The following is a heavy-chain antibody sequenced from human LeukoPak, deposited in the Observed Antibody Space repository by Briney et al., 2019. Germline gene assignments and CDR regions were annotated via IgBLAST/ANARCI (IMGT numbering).Heavy chain of an antibody. D-gene: IGHD2-2*01. Sequence: ASVKVSCKVSGYTLTELSMHWVRQAPGQGLEGMGGIIPIFGTANYAQKFQDRVTITADESTSTAYMELSSLRSEDTAIYYCASRLYCSNTRCRNFPFAYWGQGTLVTVSS. J-gene: IGHJ4*02. CDR2: IIPIFGTA. V-gene: IGHV1-69*13. CDR1: GYTLTELS. CDR3: ASRLYCSNTRCRNFPFAY.